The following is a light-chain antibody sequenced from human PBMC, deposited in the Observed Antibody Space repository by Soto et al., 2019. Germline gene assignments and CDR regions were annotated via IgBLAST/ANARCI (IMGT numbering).Light chain of an antibody. CDR1: SNDVGSHNL. CDR2: EGS. Sequence: QSVLTQPASVSGSPGQSITISCTGVSNDVGSHNLVSWYQQHPGKAPKVIIYEGSKRPSGVSNPFSGSRPGNTASLTIAGLQAEDEAHYYCSSYAGSSTHGVFGGGTKLTFL. J-gene: IGLJ2*01. CDR3: SSYAGSSTHGV. V-gene: IGLV2-23*01.